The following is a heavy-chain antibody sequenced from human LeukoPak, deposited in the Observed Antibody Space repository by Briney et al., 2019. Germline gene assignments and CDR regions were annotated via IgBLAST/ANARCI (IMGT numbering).Heavy chain of an antibody. CDR3: AXALXWTTESYYYMDV. CDR1: GYTFMNYY. D-gene: IGHD2/OR15-2a*01. J-gene: IGHJ6*03. CDR2: MNPKSLNT. V-gene: IGHV1-8*02. Sequence: ASVKVSCKTSGYTFMNYYINWVRQATGQGLEWMGWMNPKSLNTGYGQEFQGRVTMTRNTSISTAYMELSSLRSEDTAVYYCAXALXWTTESYYYMDVWGKGTTVTVSS.